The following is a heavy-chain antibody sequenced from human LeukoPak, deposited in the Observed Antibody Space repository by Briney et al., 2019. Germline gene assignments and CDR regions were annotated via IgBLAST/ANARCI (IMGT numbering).Heavy chain of an antibody. CDR3: ARVTLERRLDY. CDR2: INHSGST. J-gene: IGHJ4*02. CDR1: GGSFSGYY. Sequence: LETLSLTCAVYGGSFSGYYWSWIRQPPGKGLEWIGEINHSGSTNYNPSLKSRVTISVDTSKNQFSLKLSSVTAADTAVYYCARVTLERRLDYWGQGTLVTVSS. V-gene: IGHV4-34*01. D-gene: IGHD1-1*01.